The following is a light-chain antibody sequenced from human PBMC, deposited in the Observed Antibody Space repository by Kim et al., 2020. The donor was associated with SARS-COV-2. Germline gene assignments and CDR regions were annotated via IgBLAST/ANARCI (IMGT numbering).Light chain of an antibody. CDR1: SSNIGVGDD. CDR3: QSYDSSLSGSV. CDR2: GNS. Sequence: VTITCTGRSSNIGVGDDDHWSQQLPGPAPNLQLYGNSNRPSGVPDRFCGSKSSSSASLAITGLQAEDEADYYCQSYDSSLSGSVFGGGTQLTVL. V-gene: IGLV1-40*01. J-gene: IGLJ2*01.